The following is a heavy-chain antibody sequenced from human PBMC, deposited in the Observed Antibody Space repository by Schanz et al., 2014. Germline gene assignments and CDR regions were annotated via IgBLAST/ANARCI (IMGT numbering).Heavy chain of an antibody. J-gene: IGHJ3*01. CDR1: GFTFSSYG. V-gene: IGHV3-33*01. Sequence: ESGGGVVQPGRSLRLSCATSGFTFSSYGMHWVRQAPGKGLEWVAVIWFDGNNKYYADSVKGRFIISRDSSKNTLFLQMNSLRAEDTAVYFCARDGGRDGYNLAFDVWGQGTLVTVSS. D-gene: IGHD5-12*01. CDR3: ARDGGRDGYNLAFDV. CDR2: IWFDGNNK.